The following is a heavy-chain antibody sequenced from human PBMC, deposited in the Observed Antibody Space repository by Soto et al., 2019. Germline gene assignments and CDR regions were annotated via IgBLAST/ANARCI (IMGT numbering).Heavy chain of an antibody. J-gene: IGHJ4*02. CDR2: MNPNSGNT. V-gene: IGHV1-8*01. CDR1: GYTFTSYD. D-gene: IGHD5-18*01. CDR3: ARGRRLTWIQLWAHYFDY. Sequence: ASVKVSCKASGYTFTSYDINWVRQATGQGLEWMGWMNPNSGNTGYAQKFQGRVTMTRNTSISTAYMELSSLRSEDTAVYYCARGRRLTWIQLWAHYFDYWGQGTLVTVSS.